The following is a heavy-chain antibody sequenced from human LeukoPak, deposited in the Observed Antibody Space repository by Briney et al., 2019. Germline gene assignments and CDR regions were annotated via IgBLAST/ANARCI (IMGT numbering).Heavy chain of an antibody. V-gene: IGHV3-7*01. CDR1: GFTFSSYW. J-gene: IGHJ4*02. CDR3: ARDRGSSWYYFDY. D-gene: IGHD6-13*01. Sequence: GGSLRLSCAASGFTFSSYWMSWVRQAPGKGLEWVANIKRDGSEKYYVDSVKGRFTISRDNAKNSLYLQMNSLRAEDTAVYYCARDRGSSWYYFDYWGQGTLVTVSS. CDR2: IKRDGSEK.